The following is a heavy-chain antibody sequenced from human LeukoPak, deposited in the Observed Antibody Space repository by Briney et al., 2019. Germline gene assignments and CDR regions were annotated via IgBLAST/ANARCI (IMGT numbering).Heavy chain of an antibody. Sequence: GASVKVSCKASGYTFTGYYMHWVRQAPGQGLEWMGRINPNSGGTNYAQKFQGRVTMTRDTSISTAYMELSRLRSDDTAVYYCARAYCSSTSCYSDFDYWGQGTLVTVSS. CDR2: INPNSGGT. CDR1: GYTFTGYY. D-gene: IGHD2-2*01. CDR3: ARAYCSSTSCYSDFDY. J-gene: IGHJ4*02. V-gene: IGHV1-2*06.